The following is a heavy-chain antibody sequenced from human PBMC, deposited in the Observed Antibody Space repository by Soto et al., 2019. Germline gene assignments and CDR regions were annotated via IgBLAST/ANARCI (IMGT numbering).Heavy chain of an antibody. CDR1: GFTFSSYA. J-gene: IGHJ4*01. CDR2: ISGIGGTT. D-gene: IGHD3-3*01. V-gene: IGHV3-23*01. CDR3: AEAAIFGVVVTYFDY. Sequence: EVQLLESGGGLVQPGGSLRLPCAASGFTFSSYAMSWVRQAPGKGLEWVSAISGIGGTTEYADSVKGRFTISIDNSKNTLYLQMNGRRSEDTAVYYCAEAAIFGVVVTYFDYWGQGTLVTVSS.